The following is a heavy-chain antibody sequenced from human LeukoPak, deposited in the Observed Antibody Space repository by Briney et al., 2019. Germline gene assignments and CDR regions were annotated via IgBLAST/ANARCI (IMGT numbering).Heavy chain of an antibody. CDR2: IYYSGST. CDR1: GGSISSYY. CDR3: ARGASYSCGTFDY. D-gene: IGHD5-18*01. Sequence: SETLSLTCTVSGGSISSYYWSWIRQPPGKGLEWIGYIYYSGSTNYNPSLKSRVTISVDTSKNQFSLKLSSVTAADTAVYYCARGASYSCGTFDYWGQGTLVTVSS. J-gene: IGHJ4*02. V-gene: IGHV4-59*08.